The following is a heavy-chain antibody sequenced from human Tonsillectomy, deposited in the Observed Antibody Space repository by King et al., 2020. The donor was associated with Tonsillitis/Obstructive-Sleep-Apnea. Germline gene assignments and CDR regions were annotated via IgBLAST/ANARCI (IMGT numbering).Heavy chain of an antibody. CDR1: GFTFSSYA. D-gene: IGHD4-11*01. J-gene: IGHJ4*02. CDR3: AKGAGMTTVTSCDY. CDR2: ISGSGGST. Sequence: VQLVESGGGLVQPGGSLRLSCAASGFTFSSYAMSWIRQAPGKGLEWVSTISGSGGSTYYADSVKGRFTFSRDNSKNTLYLQMNSLRAEDTAVYYCAKGAGMTTVTSCDYWGQGTLVTVSS. V-gene: IGHV3-23*04.